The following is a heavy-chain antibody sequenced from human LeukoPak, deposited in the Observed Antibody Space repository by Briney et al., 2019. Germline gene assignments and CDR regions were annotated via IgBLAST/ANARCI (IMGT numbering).Heavy chain of an antibody. CDR3: VKDRTSGGYYYMDV. V-gene: IGHV3-9*01. CDR2: IGWNNGDK. D-gene: IGHD2-15*01. J-gene: IGHJ6*03. CDR1: GFTFGDYA. Sequence: GRSLRLSCAASGFTFGDYAMHWVRQVPGKGLEWVAGIGWNNGDKGYADSVKGRFTISRDNAKNSLSLQMTSLRVEDTAFHFCVKDRTSGGYYYMDVWGKGTTVTVS.